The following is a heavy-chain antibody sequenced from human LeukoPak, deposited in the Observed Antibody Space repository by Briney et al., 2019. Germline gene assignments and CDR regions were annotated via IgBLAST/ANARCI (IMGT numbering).Heavy chain of an antibody. CDR3: ARGEFGDYYYFHMDV. CDR1: GFTFSSYS. Sequence: PGGSPRLSCAASGFTFSSYSMNWVRQAPGKGLEWVSSITSSNNYIYYGDSVKGRFTISRDDAKNSLFLQMNSLRAEDTATYYCARGEFGDYYYFHMDVWGKGTTVTVSS. V-gene: IGHV3-21*01. J-gene: IGHJ6*03. CDR2: ITSSNNYI. D-gene: IGHD2/OR15-2a*01.